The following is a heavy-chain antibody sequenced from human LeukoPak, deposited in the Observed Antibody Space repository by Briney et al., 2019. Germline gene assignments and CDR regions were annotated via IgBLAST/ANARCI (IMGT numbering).Heavy chain of an antibody. Sequence: SETPSLTCTVSGGSISSYYWSWIRRPPGKGLEWIGYIYYSGSTNYNPSLKSRVTISVDTSKNQFSLKLSSVTAADTAVYYCASLYCSSTSCAKFDYWGQETLVTVSS. J-gene: IGHJ4*02. CDR3: ASLYCSSTSCAKFDY. D-gene: IGHD2-2*01. V-gene: IGHV4-59*08. CDR1: GGSISSYY. CDR2: IYYSGST.